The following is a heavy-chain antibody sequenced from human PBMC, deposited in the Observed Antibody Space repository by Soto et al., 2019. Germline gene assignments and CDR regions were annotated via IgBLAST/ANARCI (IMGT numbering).Heavy chain of an antibody. CDR3: ARDYFDSSDYTTNWYDP. CDR2: IYHTGNA. CDR1: GDSISNSRFY. J-gene: IGHJ5*02. D-gene: IGHD3-22*01. Sequence: SETLSLTCGVSGDSISNSRFYWAWIRQPPGEGLEWIGSIYHTGNAYYNPSLKSRVTISVDTSKNQFSLKVTSVTAADTALYYCARDYFDSSDYTTNWYDPWGQGTLVTVSS. V-gene: IGHV4-39*01.